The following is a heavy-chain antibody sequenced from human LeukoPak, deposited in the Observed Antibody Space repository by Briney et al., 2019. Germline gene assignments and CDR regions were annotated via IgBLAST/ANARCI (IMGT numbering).Heavy chain of an antibody. J-gene: IGHJ4*02. V-gene: IGHV1-2*02. Sequence: GASVKVSCKASGYTFTGYYMHWVRQAPGQGLEWMGWINPNSGGTNYAQKFQGRVTMTRDTSISTAYMELSRLRSDDTAVYYCARVESGCDAKSFDYWGQGTLVTVSS. CDR1: GYTFTGYY. CDR3: ARVESGCDAKSFDY. CDR2: INPNSGGT. D-gene: IGHD5-12*01.